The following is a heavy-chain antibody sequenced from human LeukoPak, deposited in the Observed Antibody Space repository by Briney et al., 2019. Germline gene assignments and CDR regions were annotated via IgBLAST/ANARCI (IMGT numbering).Heavy chain of an antibody. Sequence: PGRSLRLSCAASGFTFSSYGMHWVRQAPGKGLEWVAVVSYDGSNKYYADSVKGRFTISRDNSKNTLYLQMNSLRAEDTAVYYCARDCSGGSCYSGAFDIWGQGTMVTVSS. V-gene: IGHV3-30*03. J-gene: IGHJ3*02. CDR3: ARDCSGGSCYSGAFDI. CDR2: VSYDGSNK. D-gene: IGHD2-15*01. CDR1: GFTFSSYG.